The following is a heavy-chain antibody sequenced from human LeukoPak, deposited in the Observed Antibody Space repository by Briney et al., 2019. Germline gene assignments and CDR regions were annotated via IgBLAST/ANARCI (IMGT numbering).Heavy chain of an antibody. J-gene: IGHJ4*02. CDR2: IYHSGST. Sequence: SETLSLTCAVSGGSFSGYYWSWIRQPPGKGLEWIGEIYHSGSTNYNPSLKTPVTISVDKSENQFYLNLSSVTAADTAVYYCARANIWGSFRFIDYWGQGTLVTVSS. D-gene: IGHD3-16*02. CDR3: ARANIWGSFRFIDY. V-gene: IGHV4-34*01. CDR1: GGSFSGYY.